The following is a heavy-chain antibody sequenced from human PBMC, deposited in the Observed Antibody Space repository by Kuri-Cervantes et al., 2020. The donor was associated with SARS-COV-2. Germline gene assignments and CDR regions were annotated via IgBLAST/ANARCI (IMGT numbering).Heavy chain of an antibody. CDR1: GGTFSSYA. J-gene: IGHJ5*02. CDR2: IIPIFGTA. V-gene: IGHV1-69*06. Sequence: SVKVSCKASGGTFSSYAISWVRQAPGQGLEWMGGIIPIFGTANYAQKFQGRVTITADKSTSTAYMELSSLRSEDMAVYYCARELIGAAMVYWFDPWGQGTLVTVSS. D-gene: IGHD5-18*01. CDR3: ARELIGAAMVYWFDP.